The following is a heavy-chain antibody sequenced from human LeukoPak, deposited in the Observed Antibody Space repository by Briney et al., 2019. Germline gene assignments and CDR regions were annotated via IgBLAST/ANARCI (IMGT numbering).Heavy chain of an antibody. CDR1: GFTFSSYG. CDR3: AKAIRNARNHHVVVTAILDY. V-gene: IGHV3-30*02. J-gene: IGHJ4*02. Sequence: GGSLRLSCGASGFTFSSYGMHWVRQAPGKGLEWVAFIWHDGSNKYYGDSVKGRFTISRDNSKNTLYLQMNSLRAEDTAVYYCAKAIRNARNHHVVVTAILDYWGQGTLVTVSS. D-gene: IGHD2-21*02. CDR2: IWHDGSNK.